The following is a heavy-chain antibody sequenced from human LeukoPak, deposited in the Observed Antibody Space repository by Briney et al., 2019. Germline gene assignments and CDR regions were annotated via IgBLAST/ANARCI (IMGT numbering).Heavy chain of an antibody. Sequence: SETLSPTCTVSGGSISSYYWSWIRQPPGKGLEWIGYIYYSGSTNYNPSLKSRVTISVDTSKNQFSLKLSSVTAADTAVYYCARGSWSYYYMDVWGKGTTVTISS. CDR3: ARGSWSYYYMDV. CDR2: IYYSGST. J-gene: IGHJ6*03. V-gene: IGHV4-59*01. CDR1: GGSISSYY. D-gene: IGHD6-13*01.